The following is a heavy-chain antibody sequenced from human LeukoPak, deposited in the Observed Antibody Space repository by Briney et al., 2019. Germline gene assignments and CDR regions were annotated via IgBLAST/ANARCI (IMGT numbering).Heavy chain of an antibody. D-gene: IGHD2-2*01. CDR3: ARLHHGSVVPAAMAHRVGY. CDR1: GGSISSSNYY. Sequence: PSETLSLTCTVSGGSISSSNYYWTWIRQPPGKGLEWIGYIYYNGNTYYNPSLKSRVTMSVDTSKNQFSLKLSSVTAADTAVYYCARLHHGSVVPAAMAHRVGYWGQGTLVTVSS. V-gene: IGHV4-39*01. J-gene: IGHJ4*02. CDR2: IYYNGNT.